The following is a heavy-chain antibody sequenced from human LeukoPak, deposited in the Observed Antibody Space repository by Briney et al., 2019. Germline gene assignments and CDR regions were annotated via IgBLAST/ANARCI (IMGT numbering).Heavy chain of an antibody. CDR2: ISSNGGST. V-gene: IGHV3-64*01. J-gene: IGHJ4*02. Sequence: GGSLRLSCAASGFTFSSYAMHWVRQAPGKGLEYVSAISSNGGSTYYANSVKGRFTISRDNSKNTLYLQMGSLRAEDMAVYYCARSPTSGYSYVYFDYWVQGTLVTVSS. CDR3: ARSPTSGYSYVYFDY. D-gene: IGHD5-18*01. CDR1: GFTFSSYA.